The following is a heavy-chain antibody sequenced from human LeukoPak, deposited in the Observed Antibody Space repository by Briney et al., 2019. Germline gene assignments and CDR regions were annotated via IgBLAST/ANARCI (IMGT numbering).Heavy chain of an antibody. CDR2: IYTSGST. CDR3: ARGRGSSWYWEYFQH. D-gene: IGHD6-13*01. V-gene: IGHV4-4*07. CDR1: GGSISSYY. Sequence: PSETLSLTCTVSGGSISSYYWSWIRQPAGKGLEWIGRIYTSGSTNYNPSLKSRVTISVDTSKNQFSLKLSSVTAADTAVYYCARGRGSSWYWEYFQHWGQGTLVTVSS. J-gene: IGHJ1*01.